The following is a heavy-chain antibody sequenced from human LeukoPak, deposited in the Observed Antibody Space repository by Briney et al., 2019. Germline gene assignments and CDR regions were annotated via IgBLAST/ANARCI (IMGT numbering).Heavy chain of an antibody. J-gene: IGHJ4*02. CDR3: ARRPPSYSDNSGTYYLGGFDY. CDR1: GGSISSYY. D-gene: IGHD3-10*01. V-gene: IGHV4-59*12. Sequence: SETLSLTCTVSGGSISSYYWSWIRQPPGKGLEWIGYIYYSGSTNYNPSLKSRVTISVDTSKNQFSLNLNSVTAADTAVYYCARRPPSYSDNSGTYYLGGFDYWGQGTLVTVSS. CDR2: IYYSGST.